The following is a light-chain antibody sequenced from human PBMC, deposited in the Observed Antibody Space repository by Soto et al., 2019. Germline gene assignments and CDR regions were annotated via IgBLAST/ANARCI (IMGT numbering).Light chain of an antibody. CDR2: RNN. CDR3: AAWDDSLRGWV. Sequence: QAVVTQPPSASGTPGQRVTISCSGSSSNIGSNYVYWYQQLPGTAPKLLIYRNNQRPSGVPDRFSGSKSGTSASLAISGLRSEDEADYYCAAWDDSLRGWVFGGGTKVTVL. J-gene: IGLJ3*02. V-gene: IGLV1-47*01. CDR1: SSNIGSNY.